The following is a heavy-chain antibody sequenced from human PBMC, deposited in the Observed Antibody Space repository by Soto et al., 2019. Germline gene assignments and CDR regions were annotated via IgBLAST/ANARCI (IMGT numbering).Heavy chain of an antibody. Sequence: QVQLVQSGAEVKKPGASVKVSCKASGYTFTSYAMHWVRQAPGQRLEWMGWINAGNGNTKYSQKFQGRVTITRDTSASTAYMELSSLRSEDTAAYYCARIAAAGHHRKYYFDYWGQGTLVTVSS. J-gene: IGHJ4*02. CDR2: INAGNGNT. V-gene: IGHV1-3*01. CDR3: ARIAAAGHHRKYYFDY. CDR1: GYTFTSYA. D-gene: IGHD6-13*01.